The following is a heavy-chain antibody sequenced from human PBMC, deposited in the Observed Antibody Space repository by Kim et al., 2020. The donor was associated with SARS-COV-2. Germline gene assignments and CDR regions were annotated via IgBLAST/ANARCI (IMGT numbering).Heavy chain of an antibody. J-gene: IGHJ5*02. CDR1: GFTFRTYA. V-gene: IGHV3-23*01. D-gene: IGHD6-19*01. CDR2: IEGSCGYI. Sequence: GGSLRLSCAASGFTFRTYAMSWVRQAPGKGLEWVSGIEGSCGYIVYTDSARGRFTISRDNSKNTLFLQMNSLRVEDTAVYYCAKVTVSGTYTRGFDLWGQGTLVTVSS. CDR3: AKVTVSGTYTRGFDL.